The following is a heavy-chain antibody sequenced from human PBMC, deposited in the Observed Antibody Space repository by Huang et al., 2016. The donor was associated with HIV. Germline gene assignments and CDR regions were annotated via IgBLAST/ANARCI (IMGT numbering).Heavy chain of an antibody. CDR3: ARGPSPWLREAFDI. D-gene: IGHD5-12*01. CDR1: GGSISSYY. J-gene: IGHJ3*02. V-gene: IGHV4-59*01. Sequence: QVQLQESGPGLVKPSETLSLTCTVSGGSISSYYWSWIRQPPGKGLECIGYIDYSGSTNYNPSLKSRVTISVDTSKNQFSLKLRSVTAADTAVYYCARGPSPWLREAFDIWGQGTMVTVSS. CDR2: IDYSGST.